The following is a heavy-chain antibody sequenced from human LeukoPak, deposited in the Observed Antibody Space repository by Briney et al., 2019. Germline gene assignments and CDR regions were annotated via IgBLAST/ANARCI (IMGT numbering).Heavy chain of an antibody. J-gene: IGHJ4*02. CDR3: AMCGGDCYLGFDY. D-gene: IGHD2-21*02. CDR2: IIPICGTA. V-gene: IGHV1-69*05. CDR1: VGTLSSYA. Sequence: ASVKISSKASVGTLSSYAISWVRQGPGHGLEWMGGIIPICGTANYAQKFQGRVTMTTDESTSTAYMELSSLRSEDTAVYYCAMCGGDCYLGFDYWGQGTLVTVSS.